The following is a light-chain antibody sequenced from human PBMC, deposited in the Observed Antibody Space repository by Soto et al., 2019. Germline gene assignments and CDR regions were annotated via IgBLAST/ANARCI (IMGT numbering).Light chain of an antibody. V-gene: IGKV3-15*01. Sequence: EIVMTQSPATLSVSPGERATLSCRASQSVSINLAWYQQKPGQAPRLLLYDASTRATGVPARFSGSGSGTEFTLTISSRQAADFSVYYCLQYNNWPPWTFGQGTKVEIK. J-gene: IGKJ1*01. CDR3: LQYNNWPPWT. CDR2: DAS. CDR1: QSVSIN.